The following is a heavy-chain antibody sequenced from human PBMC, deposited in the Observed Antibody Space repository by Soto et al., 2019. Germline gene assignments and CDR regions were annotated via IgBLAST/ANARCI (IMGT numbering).Heavy chain of an antibody. Sequence: PSQTLSLTCAISGDSVSSNSAAWNWIRQSPSRGLEWLGRTYYRSKWYNDYAVSVKSRITINPDTSKNQFSLQLNSVTPEDTAVYYCAREPGYSSGWYPWEMGDYYYYYMDVWGKGTTVTVSS. CDR3: AREPGYSSGWYPWEMGDYYYYYMDV. D-gene: IGHD6-19*01. J-gene: IGHJ6*03. CDR2: TYYRSKWYN. CDR1: GDSVSSNSAA. V-gene: IGHV6-1*01.